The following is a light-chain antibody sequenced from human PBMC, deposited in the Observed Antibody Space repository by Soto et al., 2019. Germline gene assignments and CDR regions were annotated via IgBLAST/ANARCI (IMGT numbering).Light chain of an antibody. J-gene: IGKJ1*01. V-gene: IGKV3-11*01. CDR1: QYINTR. CDR3: HQRQSWPRT. CDR2: QTS. Sequence: EIVLTQSPATLSSFPGDRVTLSCRASQYINTRLAWYQHRPGQAPRLLIYQTSIRAAGIPARFSASGSGTDFPLTISDVQPEDFALYYCHQRQSWPRTVGQGTKVDI.